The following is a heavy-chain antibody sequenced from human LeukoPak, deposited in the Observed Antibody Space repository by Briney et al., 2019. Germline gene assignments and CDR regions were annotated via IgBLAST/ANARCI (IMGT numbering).Heavy chain of an antibody. CDR2: INSDGSIT. V-gene: IGHV3-74*01. Sequence: GGSLRLSCAASGFSFDDYAMHWVRQAPGKGLVWVSHINSDGSITSYADSVKGRFTISRDNAKNTLYLQMNSLRAEDTAVYYCARDAVDTANAVWGQGTTVTVSS. CDR1: GFSFDDYA. J-gene: IGHJ6*02. D-gene: IGHD5-18*01. CDR3: ARDAVDTANAV.